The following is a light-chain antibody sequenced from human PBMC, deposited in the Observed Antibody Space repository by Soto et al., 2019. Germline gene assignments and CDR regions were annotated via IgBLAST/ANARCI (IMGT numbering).Light chain of an antibody. Sequence: QSVLTQPPSVSGAPGQRVTISCTGSSSNIGAGYDVHWYQQLPGTAPKLLIYGNSKRPSGVPDRFSGSKSGTSASLAITGLQAEDEADYYCQSYDSSLSGWVFGGGTKLTV. CDR2: GNS. V-gene: IGLV1-40*01. CDR3: QSYDSSLSGWV. J-gene: IGLJ3*02. CDR1: SSNIGAGYD.